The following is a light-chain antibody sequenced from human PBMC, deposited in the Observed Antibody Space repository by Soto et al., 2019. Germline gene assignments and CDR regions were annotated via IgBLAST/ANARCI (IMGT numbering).Light chain of an antibody. Sequence: QSALTQPPSASGSPGQSVTISCTGTSSDVGGYNLVSWYQQHPGKAPKLMIYEVTERPSGVSNRFSGSKSGNTASLTISGLQPDDEADYYCCSYAGNSEVFGTGTKVTVL. CDR2: EVT. CDR3: CSYAGNSEV. J-gene: IGLJ1*01. CDR1: SSDVGGYNL. V-gene: IGLV2-23*02.